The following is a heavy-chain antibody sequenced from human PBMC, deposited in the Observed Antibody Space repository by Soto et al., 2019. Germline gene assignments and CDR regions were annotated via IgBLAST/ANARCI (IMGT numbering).Heavy chain of an antibody. CDR1: GFTFSSYA. CDR2: ISSNGGST. J-gene: IGHJ2*01. Sequence: EVQLVESGGGLVQPGGSLRLSCAASGFTFSSYAMHWVRQAPGKGLEYVSAISSNGGSTYYANSVKGRFTISRDNSKNSLYLQMGSLSAEDMAVYYCARTPAYCSSTSCYARGYFDLWGRGTLVTVSS. D-gene: IGHD2-2*01. V-gene: IGHV3-64*01. CDR3: ARTPAYCSSTSCYARGYFDL.